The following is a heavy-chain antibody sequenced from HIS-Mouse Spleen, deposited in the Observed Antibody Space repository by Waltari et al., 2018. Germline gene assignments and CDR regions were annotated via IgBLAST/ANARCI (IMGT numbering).Heavy chain of an antibody. J-gene: IGHJ6*02. Sequence: QVQLVESGGGVVQPGRSLRLSCAASGFTFSSYAMHRVRQAPGKGGEWVAVISHDGSNKYYADSVKGRFTISRDNSKNTLYLQMNSLRAEDTAVYYCARDAPSSWYYYYYGMDVWGQGTTVTVSS. CDR1: GFTFSSYA. V-gene: IGHV3-30-3*01. CDR3: ARDAPSSWYYYYYGMDV. CDR2: ISHDGSNK. D-gene: IGHD6-13*01.